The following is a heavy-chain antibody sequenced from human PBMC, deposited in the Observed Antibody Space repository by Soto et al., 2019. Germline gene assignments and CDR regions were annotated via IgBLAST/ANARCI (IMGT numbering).Heavy chain of an antibody. CDR1: GGSISSSSYY. J-gene: IGHJ4*02. V-gene: IGHV4-39*01. Sequence: PSETLFLTCTVSGGSISSSSYYWGWIRQPPGKGLEWIGSIYYSGSTYYNPSLKSRVTISVDTSKNQFSLKLSSVTAADTAVYYCARLGYCSSTSCYRPFDYWGQGTLVTVS. D-gene: IGHD2-2*01. CDR2: IYYSGST. CDR3: ARLGYCSSTSCYRPFDY.